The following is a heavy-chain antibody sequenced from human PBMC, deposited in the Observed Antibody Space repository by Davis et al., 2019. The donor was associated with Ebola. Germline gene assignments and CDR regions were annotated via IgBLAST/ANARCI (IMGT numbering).Heavy chain of an antibody. J-gene: IGHJ6*03. Sequence: PSETLSLTCTVSGGSISSYYWSWIRQPPGKGLEWIGYIYYSGSTNYNPSLKSRVTISVDTSKNQFSLKLSSVTAADTALYYCARTVEYSGYDNYYYYYMDVWGKGTTVTVSS. CDR1: GGSISSYY. V-gene: IGHV4-59*01. CDR3: ARTVEYSGYDNYYYYYMDV. CDR2: IYYSGST. D-gene: IGHD5-12*01.